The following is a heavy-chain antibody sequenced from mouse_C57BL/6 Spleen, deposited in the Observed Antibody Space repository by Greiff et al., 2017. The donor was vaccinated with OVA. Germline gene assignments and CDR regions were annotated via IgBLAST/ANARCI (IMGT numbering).Heavy chain of an antibody. V-gene: IGHV3-6*01. J-gene: IGHJ3*01. CDR3: ARGGITPTGTLFAY. D-gene: IGHD4-1*01. Sequence: EVKVEESGPGLVKPSQSLSLTCSVTGYSITSGYYWNWIRQFPGNKLEWMGYISYDGSNNYNPSLKNRISITRDTSKNQFFLKLNSVTTEDTATYYCARGGITPTGTLFAYWGQGTLVTVSA. CDR2: ISYDGSN. CDR1: GYSITSGYY.